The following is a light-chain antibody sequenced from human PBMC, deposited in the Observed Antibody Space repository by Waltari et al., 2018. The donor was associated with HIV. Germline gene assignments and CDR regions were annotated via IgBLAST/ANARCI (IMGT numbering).Light chain of an antibody. CDR1: QTVLHSSSNKNH. CDR2: WAS. Sequence: DIAMTQSPDSLAVSLGEKVTINGKSSQTVLHSSSNKNHLAWYQQKAGQRPKLLIYWASTRESGVPDRFIGSGSGTYFSLTIGSLQAEDVAVYYCQQYYSFPLTFGGGTAVEIK. V-gene: IGKV4-1*01. J-gene: IGKJ4*01. CDR3: QQYYSFPLT.